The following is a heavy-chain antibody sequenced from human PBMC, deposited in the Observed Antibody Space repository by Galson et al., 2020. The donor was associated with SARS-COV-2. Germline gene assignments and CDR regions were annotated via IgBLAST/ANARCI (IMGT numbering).Heavy chain of an antibody. V-gene: IGHV4-38-2*02. CDR1: GFSISSGYF. Sequence: SETLSLTCTVSGFSISSGYFWGWIRQPPEKRLEWIGLIYRSGSTYYNPSLKSRVTISVDTSKNQFSLKMTSVSAAVTAVYYCARDRGVDGGISEDCELWGRGTLVTVSS. J-gene: IGHJ2*01. CDR3: ARDRGVDGGISEDCEL. CDR2: IYRSGST. D-gene: IGHD2-15*01.